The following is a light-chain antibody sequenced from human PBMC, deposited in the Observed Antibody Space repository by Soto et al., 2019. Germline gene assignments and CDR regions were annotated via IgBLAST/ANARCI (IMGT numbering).Light chain of an antibody. CDR1: QGISTY. CDR2: AAS. V-gene: IGKV1-27*01. Sequence: DIQMTQSPSSLSASVGDRVTITCRASQGISTYLAWYQQKPGKVHKLLIYAASTLQSGGPSRLSVSGSGTDFTLTISSLQPEDVATYYCQKYNSSPHSCGPRTKVDIK. J-gene: IGKJ3*01. CDR3: QKYNSSPHS.